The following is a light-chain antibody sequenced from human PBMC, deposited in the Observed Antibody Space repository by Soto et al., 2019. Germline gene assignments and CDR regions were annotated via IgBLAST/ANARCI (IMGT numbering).Light chain of an antibody. Sequence: EIVLTQSPVTLSLSPGESATLSCRASESVNSNYLAWYQQKPGQAPRLLIFGASSRATGIPNRFSGSGSGTDFTLHISGLEPEDFAVYYCHQYGLLPRHPFGQGTKLEIK. CDR3: HQYGLLPRHP. CDR1: ESVNSNY. V-gene: IGKV3-20*01. CDR2: GAS. J-gene: IGKJ2*01.